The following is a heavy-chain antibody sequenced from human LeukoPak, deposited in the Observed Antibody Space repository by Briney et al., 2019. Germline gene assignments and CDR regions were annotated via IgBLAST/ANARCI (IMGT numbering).Heavy chain of an antibody. Sequence: ASVKVSCKASGYTFTRYGLSRVRQAPGQGLEWMGWISGYSGKTNYAQKLQDRVTMTTDTPTSTAYMELRSLRSDDTAVYYCARGYSGYAPHDYWGQGTLVTVSS. CDR3: ARGYSGYAPHDY. CDR1: GYTFTRYG. D-gene: IGHD5-12*01. J-gene: IGHJ4*02. V-gene: IGHV1-18*01. CDR2: ISGYSGKT.